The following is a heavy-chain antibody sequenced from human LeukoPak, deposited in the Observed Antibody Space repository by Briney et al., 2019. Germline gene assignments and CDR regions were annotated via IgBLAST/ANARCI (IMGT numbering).Heavy chain of an antibody. CDR2: INHWGSN. Sequence: AETLSLPCAVYGGSYCGFYGMGPPPPRGKGRERIGEINHWGSNNYHPPLEGRVTISVDTSKNQFSLKLSFWTAGDTAVYYCARRKAAAGRQKYGMDVWGQGTTVSASS. CDR1: GGSYCGFY. CDR3: ARRKAAAGRQKYGMDV. J-gene: IGHJ6*02. V-gene: IGHV4-34*01. D-gene: IGHD6-13*01.